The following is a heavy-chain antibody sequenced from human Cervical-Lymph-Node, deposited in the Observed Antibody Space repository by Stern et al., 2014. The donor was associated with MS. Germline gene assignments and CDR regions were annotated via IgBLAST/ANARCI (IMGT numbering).Heavy chain of an antibody. V-gene: IGHV1-46*01. D-gene: IGHD2-21*01. CDR2: ISPSTGSS. CDR1: GYTFTSHY. Sequence: QVQLVQSGPEVKKPGASVRVSCKASGYTFTSHYMHWVRQAPGQGLEWMGLISPSTGSSIYAQRFQGRVAMTRDTSSTTVYLELSSLTSEETALYYCARDVARKYYFDSWGQGTLVTVSS. CDR3: ARDVARKYYFDS. J-gene: IGHJ4*02.